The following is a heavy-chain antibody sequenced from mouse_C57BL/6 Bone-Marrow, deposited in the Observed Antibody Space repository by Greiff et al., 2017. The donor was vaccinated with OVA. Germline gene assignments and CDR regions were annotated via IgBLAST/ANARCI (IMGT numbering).Heavy chain of an antibody. J-gene: IGHJ1*03. V-gene: IGHV14-4*01. CDR3: TTKVYYDYDWYFDV. Sequence: EVQLVESGAELVRPGASVKLSCTASGFNIKDDYMHWVKQRPEQGLEWIGWIDPENGDTEYASKFQGKATITADTSSNTAYLQLSSLTSEDTAVYYCTTKVYYDYDWYFDVWGTGTTVTVSS. CDR1: GFNIKDDY. D-gene: IGHD2-4*01. CDR2: IDPENGDT.